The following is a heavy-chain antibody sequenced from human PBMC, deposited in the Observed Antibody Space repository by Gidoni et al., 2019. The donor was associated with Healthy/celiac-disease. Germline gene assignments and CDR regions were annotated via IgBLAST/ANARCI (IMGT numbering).Heavy chain of an antibody. D-gene: IGHD6-6*01. V-gene: IGHV3-64*01. CDR1: ALTFSSYA. CDR3: ATASRYSSSSFAFDV. CDR2: ISSNGGST. J-gene: IGHJ3*01. Sequence: EVQLVESGGCMVQPGGSLRLSCSASALTFSSYALHWVRQAPGKGLEYVSAISSNGGSTYYANYVKGRFSIARDNSKNTLYLQMGSLRAEDMAVYYCATASRYSSSSFAFDVWGQGTMVTVSS.